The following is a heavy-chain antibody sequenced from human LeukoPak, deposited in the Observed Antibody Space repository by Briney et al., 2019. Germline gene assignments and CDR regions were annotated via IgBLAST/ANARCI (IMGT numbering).Heavy chain of an antibody. V-gene: IGHV1-18*01. CDR3: ARLPHRLVVATAMYWFDP. Sequence: ASVKVSCTASGYTFTTYGISWVRQAPGQRLEWIGWISAYNGHTKYAQKLQGRVTMTIDTSTTTASMELRSLRSDDTAVYYCARLPHRLVVATAMYWFDPWGQGTLVTVSS. J-gene: IGHJ5*02. CDR2: ISAYNGHT. D-gene: IGHD2-2*01. CDR1: GYTFTTYG.